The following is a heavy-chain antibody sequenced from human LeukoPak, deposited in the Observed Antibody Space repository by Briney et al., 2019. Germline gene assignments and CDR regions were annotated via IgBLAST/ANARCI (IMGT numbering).Heavy chain of an antibody. Sequence: SLTLSLTCAVSGVSISSGGYSWRWIRQPPGKGLEWIGYIYHSGSTYYNPSLKSRVTISVDRSKNQFSLKLSSVTAADTAVYYCAGTDCSGGSCYFDYWGQGTLVTVSS. CDR1: GVSISSGGYS. D-gene: IGHD2-15*01. V-gene: IGHV4-30-2*01. CDR2: IYHSGST. J-gene: IGHJ4*02. CDR3: AGTDCSGGSCYFDY.